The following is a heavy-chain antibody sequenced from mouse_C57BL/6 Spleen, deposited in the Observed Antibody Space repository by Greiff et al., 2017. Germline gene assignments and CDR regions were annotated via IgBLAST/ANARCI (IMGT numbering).Heavy chain of an antibody. Sequence: VQLQQSGPELVKPGASVKISCKASGYAFSSSWMNWVKQRPGQGLEWIGRIYPGDGDTNYNGKFKGKATLTADKSSSTAYMQLSSLTSEDSAVXFCARSYYSYAMDYWGQGTSVTVSA. CDR2: IYPGDGDT. CDR1: GYAFSSSW. D-gene: IGHD2-12*01. J-gene: IGHJ4*01. CDR3: ARSYYSYAMDY. V-gene: IGHV1-82*01.